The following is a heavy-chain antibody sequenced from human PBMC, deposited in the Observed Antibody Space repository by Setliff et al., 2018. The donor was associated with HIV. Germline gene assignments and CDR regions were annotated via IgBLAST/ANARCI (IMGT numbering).Heavy chain of an antibody. Sequence: LRLSCAVSGFIVSSNYMSWVRQAPGKGLEWVSNTKYDGSESYYVDSVKGRFIASTDNAKNSLFLEMNSLKAEDTAVYYCARAYNVYDYRFDSSGYDYWGQGTLVTVSS. D-gene: IGHD3-22*01. CDR2: TKYDGSES. CDR1: GFIVSSNY. CDR3: ARAYNVYDYRFDSSGYDY. J-gene: IGHJ4*02. V-gene: IGHV3-7*03.